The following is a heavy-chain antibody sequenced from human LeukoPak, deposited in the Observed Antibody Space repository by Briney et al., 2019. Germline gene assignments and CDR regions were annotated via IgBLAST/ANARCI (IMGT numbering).Heavy chain of an antibody. Sequence: PSETLSLTRTVSGGSISSYYWSWIRQPPGKRLEWIGYIYYSGSTNYNPSLKSRVTISVDTSKNQFSLKLSSVTAADTAVYYCARVPYYYGSGISDQHYYYYMDVWGKGTTVTVSS. CDR3: ARVPYYYGSGISDQHYYYYMDV. J-gene: IGHJ6*03. CDR2: IYYSGST. V-gene: IGHV4-59*01. D-gene: IGHD3-10*01. CDR1: GGSISSYY.